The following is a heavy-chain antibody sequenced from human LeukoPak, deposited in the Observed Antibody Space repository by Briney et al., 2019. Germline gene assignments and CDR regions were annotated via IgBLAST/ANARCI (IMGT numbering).Heavy chain of an antibody. CDR2: INHSGST. D-gene: IGHD3-3*01. CDR3: ARGRKTIFGVVIISSYFDY. CDR1: GGSFSGYY. Sequence: SETLSLTCAVYGGSFSGYYWSRIRQPPGKGLEWIGEINHSGSTNYNPSLKSRVTISVDTSKNQFSLKLSSVTAADTAVYYCARGRKTIFGVVIISSYFDYWGQGTLVTVSS. J-gene: IGHJ4*02. V-gene: IGHV4-34*01.